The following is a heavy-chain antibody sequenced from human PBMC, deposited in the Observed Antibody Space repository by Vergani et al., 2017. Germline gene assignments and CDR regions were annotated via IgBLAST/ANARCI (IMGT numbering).Heavy chain of an antibody. Sequence: EVQLVESGGGLVQPGGSLRLSCAASGFTFSSYWMSWVRQAPGKGLEWVSSISSSSSYIYYADSVKGRFTISRDNAKNSLYLQMNSLRAEDTAVYYCASRYSYGPDPLDYWGQGTLVTVSS. CDR1: GFTFSSYW. V-gene: IGHV3-21*01. J-gene: IGHJ4*02. CDR3: ASRYSYGPDPLDY. D-gene: IGHD5-18*01. CDR2: ISSSSSYI.